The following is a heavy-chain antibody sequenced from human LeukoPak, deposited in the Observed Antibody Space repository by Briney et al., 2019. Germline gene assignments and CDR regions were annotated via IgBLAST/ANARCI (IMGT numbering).Heavy chain of an antibody. CDR2: VDHTGST. CDR1: DDSITMYY. CDR3: ARGRVSSSTWYSTYYNYFYMDV. Sequence: PSETLSLTCTVSDDSITMYYWTWIRQPPGKGLEWIGYVDHTGSTKFNPSLNGRVSISRDTSNNFFSLRLRSVTAADTAVYFCARGRVSSSTWYSTYYNYFYMDVWGKGTTVTVSS. D-gene: IGHD4-11*01. J-gene: IGHJ6*03. V-gene: IGHV4-59*01.